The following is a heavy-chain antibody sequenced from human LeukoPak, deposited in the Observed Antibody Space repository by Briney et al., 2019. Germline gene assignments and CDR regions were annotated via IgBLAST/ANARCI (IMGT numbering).Heavy chain of an antibody. V-gene: IGHV3-21*01. CDR3: ARSIGAACFDN. D-gene: IGHD6-13*01. Sequence: PGGSLRLSCAGSGFTFSSYSMNWVRQAPGKGLEWVSFISSGSNDIYYADSVKGRFTISRDNAKNSLYLEMNSLRAEDTAVYYCARSIGAACFDNWGQGTLVTVSS. CDR2: ISSGSNDI. CDR1: GFTFSSYS. J-gene: IGHJ4*02.